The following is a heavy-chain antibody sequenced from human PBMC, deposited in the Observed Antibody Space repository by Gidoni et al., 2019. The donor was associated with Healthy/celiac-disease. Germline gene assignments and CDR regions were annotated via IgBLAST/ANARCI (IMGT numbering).Heavy chain of an antibody. D-gene: IGHD3-22*01. Sequence: QVQLVESGGGLVKPGGSLRLSCAASGFTFSDYYMRWIRQAPGKGLERVSYISSSSSYTNYADSVKGRFTISRDNAKNSLYLQMNSLRAEDTAVYYCARVRYYYDSSGYYSPYYFDYWGQGTLVTVSS. CDR1: GFTFSDYY. V-gene: IGHV3-11*05. J-gene: IGHJ4*02. CDR2: ISSSSSYT. CDR3: ARVRYYYDSSGYYSPYYFDY.